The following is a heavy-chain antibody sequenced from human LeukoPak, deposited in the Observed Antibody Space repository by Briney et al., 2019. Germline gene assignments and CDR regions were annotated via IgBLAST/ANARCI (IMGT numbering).Heavy chain of an antibody. Sequence: PSETLSLTCTISGGSVSDYYWSWIRQSPGKGLEWIGYIYHTGSTSYSPSLKSRVTISADTSQNQFSLKLSSVTAADTAVYYCARGGLQYYYYYYMDVWGKGTTVTVSS. V-gene: IGHV4-59*02. CDR3: ARGGLQYYYYYYMDV. CDR1: GGSVSDYY. J-gene: IGHJ6*03. CDR2: IYHTGST. D-gene: IGHD5-24*01.